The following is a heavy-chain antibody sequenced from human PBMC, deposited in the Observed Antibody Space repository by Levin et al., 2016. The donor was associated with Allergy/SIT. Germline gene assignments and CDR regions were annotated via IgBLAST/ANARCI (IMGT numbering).Heavy chain of an antibody. D-gene: IGHD4-17*01. V-gene: IGHV3-23*01. Sequence: GGSLRLSCAASGFTFSNYAMSWVRQAPGKGLEWVSAISGSGGSTYYADSVKGRFTISRDNSKNTLYLQMNSLRAEDTALYYCAKTDYGVDRAFDCWGQGTLVTVSS. CDR1: GFTFSNYA. CDR3: AKTDYGVDRAFDC. J-gene: IGHJ4*02. CDR2: ISGSGGST.